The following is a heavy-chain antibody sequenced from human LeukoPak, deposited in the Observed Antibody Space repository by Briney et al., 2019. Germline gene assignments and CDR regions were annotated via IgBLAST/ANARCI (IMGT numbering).Heavy chain of an antibody. CDR3: TNLGGQGGY. Sequence: SDTLSLTCAVSDGSVDTYYWSWIRQPAGKGLEWIGRIYPSGITNYNPSLKSRVTMSVDTSKNHLSLRVTSVTAADTAMYYCTNLGGQGGYWGQGTLVTVSS. V-gene: IGHV4-4*07. CDR1: DGSVDTYY. D-gene: IGHD3-16*01. J-gene: IGHJ4*02. CDR2: IYPSGIT.